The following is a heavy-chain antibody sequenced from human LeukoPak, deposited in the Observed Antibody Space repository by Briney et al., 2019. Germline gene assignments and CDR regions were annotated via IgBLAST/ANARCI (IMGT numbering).Heavy chain of an antibody. CDR1: GGSFSGYY. V-gene: IGHV4-34*01. CDR2: INHSGST. D-gene: IGHD3-22*01. J-gene: IGHJ5*02. CDR3: ARTATHRTYYDSSGA. Sequence: PSETLSLTCAVYGGSFSGYYWSWIRQPPGKGLEWIGEINHSGSTNYNPSLKSRVTISVDTSKNQFSLKLSSVTAADTAVYYCARTATHRTYYDSSGAWGQGTLVTVSS.